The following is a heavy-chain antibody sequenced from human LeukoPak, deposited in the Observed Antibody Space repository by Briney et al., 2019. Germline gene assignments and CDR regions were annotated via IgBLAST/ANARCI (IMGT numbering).Heavy chain of an antibody. Sequence: SETLSLTCAVYGGSFSGYYWSWIRQPPGKGLEWIGEINHSGSTNYNPSLKSRVTISVDTSKNQFSLKLSSVTAADTAVYYRARGPDHYDSSGYYLNFDYWGQGTLVTVSS. D-gene: IGHD3-22*01. CDR1: GGSFSGYY. J-gene: IGHJ4*02. CDR2: INHSGST. CDR3: ARGPDHYDSSGYYLNFDY. V-gene: IGHV4-34*01.